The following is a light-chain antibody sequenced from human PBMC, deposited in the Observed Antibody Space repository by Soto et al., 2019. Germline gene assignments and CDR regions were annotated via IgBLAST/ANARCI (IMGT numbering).Light chain of an antibody. CDR2: GAS. CDR1: QSVSSY. Sequence: EIVLTQSPGTLSLSPGERATLSCRASQSVSSYLAWYQQKPGQAPRLPIFGASSRATGIPDRFSGSGSGTDFTLTITRLEPEDFAVYYCQQYGSSPFTFGPGTKVAIK. J-gene: IGKJ3*01. CDR3: QQYGSSPFT. V-gene: IGKV3-20*01.